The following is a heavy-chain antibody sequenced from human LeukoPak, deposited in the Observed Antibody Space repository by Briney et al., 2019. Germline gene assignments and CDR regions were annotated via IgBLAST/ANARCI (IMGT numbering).Heavy chain of an antibody. Sequence: PGGSLRLSCEVSGLTFSTYWMTWVRQAPGKGLEWVSAISGSGGSTYYADSVKGRFTISRDNSKNTLYLQMNSLRAEDTAVYYCAKDWDLIVATGIDYWGQGTLVTVSS. V-gene: IGHV3-23*01. CDR2: ISGSGGST. D-gene: IGHD5-12*01. CDR3: AKDWDLIVATGIDY. CDR1: GLTFSTYW. J-gene: IGHJ4*02.